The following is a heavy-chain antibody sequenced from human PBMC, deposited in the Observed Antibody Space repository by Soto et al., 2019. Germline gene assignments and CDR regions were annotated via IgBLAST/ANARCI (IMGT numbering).Heavy chain of an antibody. J-gene: IGHJ5*02. CDR2: ISAYNGNT. D-gene: IGHD3-10*01. CDR3: ARDRYYYGSGSYYISWFDP. CDR1: GYTFTTYG. V-gene: IGHV1-18*04. Sequence: ASVKVSCKTSGYTFTTYGVSWVRQAPGQGLEWMGWISAYNGNTNYAQKLQGRVTMTTDTSTSTAYMELRGLRSDDTAVYYCARDRYYYGSGSYYISWFDPWGQGTLVTVSA.